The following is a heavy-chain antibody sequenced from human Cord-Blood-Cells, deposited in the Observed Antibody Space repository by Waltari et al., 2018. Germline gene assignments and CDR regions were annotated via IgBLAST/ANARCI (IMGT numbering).Heavy chain of an antibody. CDR1: GYSFTSYW. D-gene: IGHD6-13*01. V-gene: IGHV5-51*01. CDR2: KYPGYSAT. J-gene: IGHJ4*02. Sequence: EVQLVQSGAEVKKPGECLKISCKGSGYSFTSYWIGWVRPMPGKGLWGMGIKYPGYSATRYRPSFQGQVTTSADSSSSTYYHQWSILKASDTAMYYCARLRSSSWYFDYWGQGTLVTVSS. CDR3: ARLRSSSWYFDY.